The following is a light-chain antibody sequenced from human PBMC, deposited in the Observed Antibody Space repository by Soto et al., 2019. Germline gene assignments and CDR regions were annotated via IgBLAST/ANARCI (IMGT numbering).Light chain of an antibody. CDR3: KQYQNLWS. J-gene: IGKJ4*01. V-gene: IGKV3-15*01. CDR1: PSVRSH. CDR2: GAS. Sequence: EVVMTQSPATLSVSPGERATLSCSARPSVRSHFAWSPQTPGQARRLLIYGASTSASGVPSRLSGRGAGTEFTFKRSRLQDEDSAVYYCKQYQNLWSVGEGNKVEI.